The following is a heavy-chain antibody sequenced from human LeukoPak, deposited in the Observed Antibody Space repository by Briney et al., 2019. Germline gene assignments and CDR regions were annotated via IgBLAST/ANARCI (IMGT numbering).Heavy chain of an antibody. J-gene: IGHJ5*02. CDR1: GGSISSGSYY. CDR2: INTSGST. D-gene: IGHD1-1*01. CDR3: ARARRWNAAVEGWWFDP. V-gene: IGHV4-61*02. Sequence: SETLSLTCTASGGSISSGSYYWVWLRQPAGMELEWVGSINTSGSTNYNTSLKNRGTISVGTSENQFSLKLSSVTAADTAVYYCARARRWNAAVEGWWFDPWGQGTLVTVSS.